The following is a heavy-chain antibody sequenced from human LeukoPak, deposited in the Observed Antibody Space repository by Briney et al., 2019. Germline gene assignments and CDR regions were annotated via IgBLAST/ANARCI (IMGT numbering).Heavy chain of an antibody. CDR1: GFTFSTYG. V-gene: IGHV3-23*01. CDR2: SSGRGGGT. CDR3: AKAARSDSTDY. J-gene: IGHJ4*02. D-gene: IGHD2-21*02. Sequence: GGSLRLSCAASGFTFSTYGMTWVRQAPGKGLEWVSGSSGRGGGTYYADSVKGRFTISRDNSKNTLYLQMNSLRAEDTAVYYCAKAARSDSTDYWGQGTLVTVSS.